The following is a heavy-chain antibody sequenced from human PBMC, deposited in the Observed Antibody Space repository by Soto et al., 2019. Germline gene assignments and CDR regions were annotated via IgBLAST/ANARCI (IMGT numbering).Heavy chain of an antibody. CDR1: GFTFSTYA. V-gene: IGHV3-23*01. CDR2: FTGGGRT. Sequence: EVQLLDSGGGLVQPGGSLRLSCAASGFTFSTYAMGWVRQAPGKGLEWVSTFTGGGRTFYADFVKGRFTISRDNSKNTLYLQMNSLRADDTAVYCCAKGNQGSDWGQGTLVTVSS. CDR3: AKGNQGSD. J-gene: IGHJ4*02.